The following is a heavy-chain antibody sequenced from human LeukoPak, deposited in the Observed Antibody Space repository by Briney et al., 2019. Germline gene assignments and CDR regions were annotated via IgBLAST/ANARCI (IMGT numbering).Heavy chain of an antibody. V-gene: IGHV1-8*01. CDR1: GYTLTELS. CDR3: ARGGSGSYYYYFDY. D-gene: IGHD3-10*01. J-gene: IGHJ4*02. CDR2: MNPNSGNT. Sequence: ASVKVSCKVSGYTLTELSMHWVRQATGQGLEWMGWMNPNSGNTGYAQKFQGRVTMTRNTSISTAYMELSSLRSEDTAVYYCARGGSGSYYYYFDYWGQGTLVTVSS.